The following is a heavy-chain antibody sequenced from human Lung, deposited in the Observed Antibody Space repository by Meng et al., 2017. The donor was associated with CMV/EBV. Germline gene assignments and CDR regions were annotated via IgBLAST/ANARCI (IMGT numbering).Heavy chain of an antibody. CDR3: ARLAECSGGSCYFDN. V-gene: IGHV1-69*10. CDR1: AGTFSIYA. Sequence: SAGTFSIYAINWVRQAPGQGLEWMGGTIPLLGIAHYAKKYQGRVTISGDTSTSTSYMEVSSLTSEDTAMYYCARLAECSGGSCYFDNWGQGTLVTVSS. CDR2: TIPLLGIA. J-gene: IGHJ4*02. D-gene: IGHD2-15*01.